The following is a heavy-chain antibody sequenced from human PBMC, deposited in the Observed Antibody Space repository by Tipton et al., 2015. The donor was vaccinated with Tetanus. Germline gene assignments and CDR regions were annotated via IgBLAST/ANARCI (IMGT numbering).Heavy chain of an antibody. CDR1: GGSISSYY. V-gene: IGHV4-34*01. CDR3: ARGSDSSGFHAGDY. Sequence: LRLSCTVSGGSISSYYWSWIRQPPGKGLEWIGEINHSGSTNYNPSLKSRVTISVDTSKNQFSLKLSSVTAADTAVYYCARGSDSSGFHAGDYWGQGTLVTVSS. J-gene: IGHJ4*02. CDR2: INHSGST. D-gene: IGHD3-22*01.